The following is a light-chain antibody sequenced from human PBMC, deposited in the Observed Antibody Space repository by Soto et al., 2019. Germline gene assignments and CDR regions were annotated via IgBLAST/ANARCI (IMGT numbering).Light chain of an antibody. CDR2: GAS. Sequence: EIVLTQSPGTLSLSQGERATLSCRASQSVSSNYLAWYQQKPGQAPRPLIYGASSRATGIPDRFSGSGAGTDFTLTISRLEPEDFAVYYCQQYGSSPWTFGQGTKVEIK. CDR3: QQYGSSPWT. V-gene: IGKV3-20*01. J-gene: IGKJ1*01. CDR1: QSVSSNY.